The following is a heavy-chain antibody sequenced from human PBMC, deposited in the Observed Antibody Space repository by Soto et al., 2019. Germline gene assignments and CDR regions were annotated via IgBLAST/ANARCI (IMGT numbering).Heavy chain of an antibody. Sequence: QLQLQESGPRLVKPSETLSLTCAVSGGSMSSSAYFWAWDRQPPGKPLEWIGSVNYNGNTYYNPSLRSRVTMSMDPFKNHFSLRLTSVTAADTAVFYCAIHPYSCLEPFDSWGQGALVTVSS. V-gene: IGHV4-39*01. CDR3: AIHPYSCLEPFDS. J-gene: IGHJ4*02. CDR2: VNYNGNT. CDR1: GGSMSSSAYF. D-gene: IGHD1-1*01.